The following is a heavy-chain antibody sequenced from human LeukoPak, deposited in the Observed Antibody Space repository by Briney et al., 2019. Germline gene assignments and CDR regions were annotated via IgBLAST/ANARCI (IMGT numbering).Heavy chain of an antibody. V-gene: IGHV1-2*02. CDR1: GYTFTCYY. J-gene: IGHJ6*02. CDR3: ARRRRGSGTLATYGMDV. CDR2: INTNSGGT. D-gene: IGHD3-10*01. Sequence: GASVKVSCKASGYTFTCYYMHWVRQAHGQGKEWMGWINTNSGGTNNEKKFQGRVTMIRDTSISTAYMVLSRLTSDDTAVYYCARRRRGSGTLATYGMDVWGQGTTVTVSS.